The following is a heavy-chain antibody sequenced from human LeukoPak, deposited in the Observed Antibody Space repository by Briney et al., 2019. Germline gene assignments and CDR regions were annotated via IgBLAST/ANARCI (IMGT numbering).Heavy chain of an antibody. CDR1: GFTFSSYV. CDR3: AKDLRYDTGA. D-gene: IGHD2-8*02. J-gene: IGHJ5*02. V-gene: IGHV3-30*18. CDR2: ISYDGSNK. Sequence: GGSLRLSCAASGFTFSSYVMHWVRQAPGKGLEWVAFISYDGSNKYYADSVKGRFTISRDNSKNTLYLRMSSLRAEDTAVYYCAKDLRYDTGAWGQGTLVTVSS.